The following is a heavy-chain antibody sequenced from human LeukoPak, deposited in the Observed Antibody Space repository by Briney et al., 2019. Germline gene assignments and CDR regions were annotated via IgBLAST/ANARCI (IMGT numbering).Heavy chain of an antibody. CDR1: GGSISSYY. Sequence: SEPLSLTCTVSGGSISSYYWNWIRQSPGKGLEWIGLICYTGSANYNPSLKSRVTISVDTSKNQFSLKLSSVTAADTAVYYCARDVEFRYGGYEVGTFDIWGQGTLVTVSS. CDR2: ICYTGSA. V-gene: IGHV4-59*01. CDR3: ARDVEFRYGGYEVGTFDI. J-gene: IGHJ3*02. D-gene: IGHD5-12*01.